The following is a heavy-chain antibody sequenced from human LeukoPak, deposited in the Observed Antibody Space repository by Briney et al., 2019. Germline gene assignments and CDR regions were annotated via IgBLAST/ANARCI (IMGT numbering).Heavy chain of an antibody. CDR2: ISSSSSYI. J-gene: IGHJ6*04. D-gene: IGHD2-15*01. V-gene: IGHV3-21*01. CDR3: ARVWEYCSGGSCYENYYGMDV. CDR1: GFTFSSDS. Sequence: GGSLRLSCAASGFTFSSDSMNWVRQAPGKGLEWVSSISSSSSYIYYADSVKGRFTISRDNAKNSLYLQMNSLRAEDTAVYYCARVWEYCSGGSCYENYYGMDVWGKGTTVTVSS.